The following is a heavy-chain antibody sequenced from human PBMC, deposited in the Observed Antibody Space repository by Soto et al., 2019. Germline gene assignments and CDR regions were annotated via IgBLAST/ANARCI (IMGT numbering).Heavy chain of an antibody. CDR1: GFTFSSYG. CDR3: AKDQAVYGGNRNTDY. J-gene: IGHJ4*02. CDR2: ISYDGSNK. V-gene: IGHV3-30*18. Sequence: HPGGSLRLSCAASGFTFSSYGMHWVRQAPGKGLEWVAVISYDGSNKYYADSVKGRFTISRDNSKNTLYLQMNSLRAEDTAVYYCAKDQAVYGGNRNTDYWGQGTLVTVSS. D-gene: IGHD4-17*01.